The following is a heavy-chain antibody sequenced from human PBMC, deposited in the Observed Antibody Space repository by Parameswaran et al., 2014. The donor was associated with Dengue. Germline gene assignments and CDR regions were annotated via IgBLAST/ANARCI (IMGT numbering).Heavy chain of an antibody. CDR3: ARGAREYSTQVHFDY. CDR2: IYPGDSDT. V-gene: IGHV5-51*01. D-gene: IGHD2/OR15-2a*01. J-gene: IGHJ4*02. Sequence: VRQAPGKGLEWMGIIYPGDSDTRYSPSFQGQVTISADKSISTTYLRWSSLKASDTAMYYCARGAREYSTQVHFDYWGQGTLVTVSS.